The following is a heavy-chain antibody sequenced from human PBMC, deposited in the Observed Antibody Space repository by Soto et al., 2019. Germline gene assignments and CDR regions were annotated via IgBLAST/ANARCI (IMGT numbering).Heavy chain of an antibody. CDR3: ARDWGGLGY. V-gene: IGHV3-7*03. Sequence: SLRLSCAASGFTFSNYWMTWVRQAPGKGLEWVANIVKDGNEKSYVDSVKGRFTISRDNAKNSLYLEMNNLRVEDTAVYYCARDWGGLGYWGQGTLVTVSS. CDR1: GFTFSNYW. J-gene: IGHJ4*02. CDR2: IVKDGNEK. D-gene: IGHD3-10*01.